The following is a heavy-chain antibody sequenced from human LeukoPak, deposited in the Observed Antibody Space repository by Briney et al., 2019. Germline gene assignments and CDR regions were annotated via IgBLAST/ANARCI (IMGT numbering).Heavy chain of an antibody. Sequence: SETLSLTCTVSGGSISSSSYYWGWIRQPPGKGLEWIGSIYYSGSTYYNPSLKSRVTISVDKSKNQFSLKLSFVTAADTAVYFCARGGATGPHHGGRNYYLVRLLGYFDNWGQGTLVSVSS. D-gene: IGHD1-26*01. CDR3: ARGGATGPHHGGRNYYLVRLLGYFDN. CDR1: GGSISSSSYY. J-gene: IGHJ4*02. CDR2: IYYSGST. V-gene: IGHV4-39*01.